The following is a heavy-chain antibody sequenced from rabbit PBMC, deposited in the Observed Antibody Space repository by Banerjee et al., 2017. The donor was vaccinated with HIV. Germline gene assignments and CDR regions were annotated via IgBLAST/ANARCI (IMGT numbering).Heavy chain of an antibody. CDR1: GFDLSSSYW. J-gene: IGHJ4*01. Sequence: QSLEESGGDLVKPGASLTLTCTASGFDLSSSYWICWVRQAPGKWLEWIACIDAGSSGGTYYASWARGRFTISKTSSTTVTLQMTSLTAADTATYFCARDLAGVIGWNFGLWGPGTLVTVS. CDR2: IDAGSSGGT. V-gene: IGHV1S40*01. CDR3: ARDLAGVIGWNFGL. D-gene: IGHD4-1*01.